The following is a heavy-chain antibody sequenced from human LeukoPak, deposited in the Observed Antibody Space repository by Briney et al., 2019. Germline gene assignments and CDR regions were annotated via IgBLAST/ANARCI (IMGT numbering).Heavy chain of an antibody. CDR2: IYPGDSDT. V-gene: IGHV5-51*01. CDR3: ARRDNGYDV. Sequence: EESLKSSCTASGYNLTIEWIGWARHMTGKGLKWIGIIYPGDSDTRFGPSFQGQVTFSVDRSINTVYLQWNSLKASDTAMYFCARRDNGYDVWGQGTLVTVSS. CDR1: GYNLTIEW. D-gene: IGHD5-12*01. J-gene: IGHJ4*02.